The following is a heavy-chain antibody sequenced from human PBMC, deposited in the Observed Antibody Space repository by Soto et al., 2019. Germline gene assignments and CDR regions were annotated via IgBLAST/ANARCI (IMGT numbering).Heavy chain of an antibody. CDR1: GGTFSIYG. CDR3: ATSVGIAPTGEDGMDV. CDR2: IIPILTTP. V-gene: IGHV1-69*01. J-gene: IGHJ6*02. Sequence: QVHLLLQSGAEVKKPGSSVKVSCKASGGTFSIYGFSWVRQAPGQGPEWIGGIIPILTTPNYAQKFHGRVTIVADESTTTVYMELSSLKSEDTAVYYCATSVGIAPTGEDGMDVWGQGTSVTVSS. D-gene: IGHD2-8*02.